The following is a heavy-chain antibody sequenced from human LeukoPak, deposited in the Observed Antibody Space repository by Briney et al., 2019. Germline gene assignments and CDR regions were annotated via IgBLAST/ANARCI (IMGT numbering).Heavy chain of an antibody. CDR3: AKDRTDDFWSGYLDY. V-gene: IGHV3-48*04. CDR2: ISSSGSTI. J-gene: IGHJ4*02. CDR1: GFTFSSYA. Sequence: GGSLRLSCAASGFTFSSYAMSWVRQAPGKGLEWVSYISSSGSTIYYADSVKGRFTISRDNAKNSLYLQMNSLRAEDTAVYYCAKDRTDDFWSGYLDYWGQGTLVTVSS. D-gene: IGHD3-3*01.